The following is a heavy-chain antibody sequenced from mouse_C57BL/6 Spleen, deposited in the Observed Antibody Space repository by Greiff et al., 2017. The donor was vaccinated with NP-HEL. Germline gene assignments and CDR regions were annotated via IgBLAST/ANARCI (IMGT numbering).Heavy chain of an antibody. V-gene: IGHV2-2*01. CDR3: ASEITTVVADAMDY. CDR2: IWRGGST. Sequence: QVQLKQSGPGLVQPSQSLSITCTVSGFSLTSYGVHWVRQSPGKGLEWLGVIWRGGSTDYYAAFLSSLSIIKDKSKSQVFCKMNRLQADDTAIYYCASEITTVVADAMDYWGQGTSVTVSS. CDR1: GFSLTSYG. D-gene: IGHD1-1*01. J-gene: IGHJ4*01.